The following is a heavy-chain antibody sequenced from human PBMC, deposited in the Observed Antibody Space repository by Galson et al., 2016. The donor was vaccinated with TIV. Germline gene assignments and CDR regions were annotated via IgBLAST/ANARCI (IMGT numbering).Heavy chain of an antibody. V-gene: IGHV3-30*18. CDR2: ISYDGRET. CDR1: GFYFSAYG. CDR3: AKSLHDSFGPNDA. Sequence: SLRLSCAASGFYFSAYGMHWVRQAPVKGLEWVAVISYDGRETQYADSVKGRSTVSRDNSKNTLYLDMNSLRPEDTAVYYCAKSLHDSFGPNDAWGQGTMVTVSS. J-gene: IGHJ3*01. D-gene: IGHD3-22*01.